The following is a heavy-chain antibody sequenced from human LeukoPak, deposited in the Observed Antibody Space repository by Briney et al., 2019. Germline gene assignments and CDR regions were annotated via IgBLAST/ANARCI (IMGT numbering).Heavy chain of an antibody. J-gene: IGHJ5*02. CDR3: ARSVAYNWNDVNWFDP. CDR2: ISSSSSYI. D-gene: IGHD1-1*01. CDR1: GFTFSSYS. V-gene: IGHV3-21*01. Sequence: GGSLRVSCAASGFTFSSYSMNWVRQAQGKGLEWVSSISSSSSYIYYADSVKGRFTISRDNAKNSLYLQMNSLRAEDTAVYYCARSVAYNWNDVNWFDPWGQGTLVTVSS.